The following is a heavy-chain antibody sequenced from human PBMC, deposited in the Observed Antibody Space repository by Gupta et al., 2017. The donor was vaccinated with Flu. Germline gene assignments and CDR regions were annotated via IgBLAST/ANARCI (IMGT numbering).Heavy chain of an antibody. CDR1: GFTFSSYA. V-gene: IGHV3-23*01. Sequence: EVQLLESGGGLVQPGGSLRLSCAASGFTFSSYAMSWVRQAPGKGLEWVSAISGSGGSTYYADSVKGRFTISRDNSKNTLYLQMNSLRAEDTAVYYCAKAGASSGYYLFYFDYWGQGTLVTVSS. D-gene: IGHD3-22*01. J-gene: IGHJ4*02. CDR3: AKAGASSGYYLFYFDY. CDR2: ISGSGGST.